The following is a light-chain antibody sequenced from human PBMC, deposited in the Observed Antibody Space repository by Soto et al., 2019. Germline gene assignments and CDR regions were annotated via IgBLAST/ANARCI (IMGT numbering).Light chain of an antibody. CDR2: EAS. CDR1: QSVSSF. CDR3: QQRSNWPRT. J-gene: IGKJ1*01. V-gene: IGKV3-11*01. Sequence: EIVLTQSPATLSLSPGDRATLSCRASQSVSSFLAWYQQTPGQAPRLLIYEASNRATGIPGRFSGSGSGTDFTLTISGLEPEDFAVYYCQQRSNWPRTFGQGTKVEVK.